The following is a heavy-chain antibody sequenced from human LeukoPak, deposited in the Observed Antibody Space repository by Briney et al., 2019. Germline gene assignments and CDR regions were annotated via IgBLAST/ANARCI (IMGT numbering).Heavy chain of an antibody. J-gene: IGHJ4*02. CDR1: GGSFSGYY. CDR3: ARTLLWFGDGGPQKYYFDY. V-gene: IGHV4-34*01. CDR2: INHSGST. D-gene: IGHD3-10*01. Sequence: SETLSLTCAVYGGSFSGYYWSWIRQPPGKGLEWIGEINHSGSTNYNPSLKSRVTISVDTSKNQFSLKLSSVTAADTAVYYCARTLLWFGDGGPQKYYFDYWGQGTLVTVSS.